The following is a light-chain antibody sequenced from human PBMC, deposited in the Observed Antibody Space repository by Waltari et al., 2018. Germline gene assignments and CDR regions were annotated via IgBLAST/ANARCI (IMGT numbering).Light chain of an antibody. CDR2: DVS. V-gene: IGLV2-14*03. CDR3: SSDTSSRSPV. J-gene: IGLJ3*02. Sequence: QSALTQPASVSGSPGQSITISCTGTSGDVGGLKFVTWYQQYAGTAPKLIIFDVSNRPSGVSTPFSGSKYCNTASLTISGLQAEDEAYYVCSSDTSSRSPVFGGGTKVTV. CDR1: SGDVGGLKF.